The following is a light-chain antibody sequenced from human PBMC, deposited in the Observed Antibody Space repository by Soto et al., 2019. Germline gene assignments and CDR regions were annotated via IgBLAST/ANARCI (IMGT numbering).Light chain of an antibody. Sequence: QSVLTQPPSVSGTPGQYVTISCSGSDSNIGSNTVNWYQQLPGAAPNLIIYTNVRPAGVPARFSVSTSVASAALAIRGLQSEDDALYYCAGWDDCLSGGVFGGGTKLTVL. CDR2: TN. CDR3: AGWDDCLSGGV. CDR1: DSNIGSNT. J-gene: IGLJ2*01. V-gene: IGLV1-44*01.